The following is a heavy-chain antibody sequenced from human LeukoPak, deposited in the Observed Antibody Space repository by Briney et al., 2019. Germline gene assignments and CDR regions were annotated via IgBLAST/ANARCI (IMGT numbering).Heavy chain of an antibody. CDR2: ITWDGGST. J-gene: IGHJ4*02. Sequence: GGSLRLSCAASGFTFDDYTMHWDRQVPGKGLQWVSLITWDGGSTFYADSVKGRFTISRDNSKKSLSLQMYGLSTEDTALYYCARERRRVIDYWGQGTLVTVSS. CDR1: GFTFDDYT. D-gene: IGHD1-26*01. V-gene: IGHV3-43*01. CDR3: ARERRRVIDY.